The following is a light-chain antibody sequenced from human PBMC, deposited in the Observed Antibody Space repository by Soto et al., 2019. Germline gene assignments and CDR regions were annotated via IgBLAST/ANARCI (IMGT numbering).Light chain of an antibody. CDR3: QPYNHWPWT. J-gene: IGKJ1*01. CDR2: DAS. V-gene: IGKV3-15*01. Sequence: EIVLTQSPGTRSLSPGERATLSCRASESFSSYLACYQQKPGQAARILIYDASHRETGIPARSSGSGAGTEFTLTLSSLQSEDFAVYYCQPYNHWPWTFGQGTKV. CDR1: ESFSSY.